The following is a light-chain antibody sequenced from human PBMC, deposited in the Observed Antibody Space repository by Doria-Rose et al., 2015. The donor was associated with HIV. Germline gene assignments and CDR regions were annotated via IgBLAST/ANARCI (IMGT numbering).Light chain of an antibody. Sequence: QGQTATIPCSGDAFPLQFSYWYQQKPGQAPVLMIYKDSQRPSWIPERFSGSTSGKTVTLTISGVQAEDEAAYYCQTAGGSSTHAVVFGGGTKLTVL. CDR2: KDS. CDR3: QTAGGSSTHAVV. CDR1: AFPLQF. V-gene: IGLV3-25*01. J-gene: IGLJ2*01.